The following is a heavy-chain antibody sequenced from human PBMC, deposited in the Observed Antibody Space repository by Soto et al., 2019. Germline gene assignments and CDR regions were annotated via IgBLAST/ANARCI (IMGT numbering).Heavy chain of an antibody. CDR3: AKDRQYPRDYFHY. CDR2: ISPNGQGI. D-gene: IGHD4-4*01. V-gene: IGHV3-23*01. Sequence: EVKLLESGGGLVQPGGSLRLSCGVSGFTVTSNGVSWVRQAPGKGLEWVSAISPNGQGIWYAESVKGRFTMSRDISRNTVFLQMYSLRAEDTAVYYYAKDRQYPRDYFHYGGQGPLVTLSS. CDR1: GFTVTSNG. J-gene: IGHJ4*02.